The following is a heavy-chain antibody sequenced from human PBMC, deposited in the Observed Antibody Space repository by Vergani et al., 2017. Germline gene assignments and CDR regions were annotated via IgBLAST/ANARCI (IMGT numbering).Heavy chain of an antibody. CDR1: GGTFSSYA. CDR3: ARAGAARPHYYYYYMDV. V-gene: IGHV1-69*01. D-gene: IGHD6-6*01. J-gene: IGHJ6*03. Sequence: QVQLVQSWAEVKKPGSSVKVSCKASGGTFSSYAISWVRQAPGQGLEWMGGIIPILGTANYAQKFQGRVTITADESTSTAYMELSSLISEDTAVYYCARAGAARPHYYYYYMDVWGKGTTVTVSS. CDR2: IIPILGTA.